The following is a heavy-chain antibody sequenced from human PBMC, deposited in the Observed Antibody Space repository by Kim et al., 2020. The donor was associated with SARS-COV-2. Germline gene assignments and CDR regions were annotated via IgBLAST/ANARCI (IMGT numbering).Heavy chain of an antibody. CDR1: GYTLTELS. CDR3: ATKSWGYYDSSGYFPGAFDI. J-gene: IGHJ3*02. V-gene: IGHV1-24*01. D-gene: IGHD3-22*01. Sequence: ASVKVSCKVSGYTLTELSMHWVRQAPGKGLEWMGGFDPEDGETIYAQKFQGRVTMTEDTSTDTAYMELSSLRSEDTAVYYCATKSWGYYDSSGYFPGAFDIWGQGTLVTVSS. CDR2: FDPEDGET.